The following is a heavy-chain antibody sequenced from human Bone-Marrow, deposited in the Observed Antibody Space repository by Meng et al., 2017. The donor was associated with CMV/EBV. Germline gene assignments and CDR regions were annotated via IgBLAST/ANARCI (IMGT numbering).Heavy chain of an antibody. J-gene: IGHJ6*02. Sequence: GSLRLSCAVSGGSVSGRNWWSWVRQSPGKGLEWIGETYHTGTTNYKPSLKSRVTISLDKSKNHLSLKLSSVTAADTAVYYCARTLEGSWGGMDVWGQGTTVTVYS. V-gene: IGHV4-4*02. CDR1: GGSVSGRNW. CDR3: ARTLEGSWGGMDV. D-gene: IGHD6-13*01. CDR2: TYHTGTT.